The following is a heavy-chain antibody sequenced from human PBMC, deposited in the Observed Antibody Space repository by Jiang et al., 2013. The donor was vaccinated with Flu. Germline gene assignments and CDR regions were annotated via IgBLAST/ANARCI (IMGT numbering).Heavy chain of an antibody. CDR3: ARMVWNYGSGSYAFDP. CDR1: GDSVSNNNAA. J-gene: IGHJ5*02. V-gene: IGHV6-1*01. D-gene: IGHD3-10*01. CDR2: TYYRSEWYH. Sequence: AISGDSVSNNNAAWNWLRLSPSRGLEWLGRTYYRSEWYHDYVVSVRSRLTINPDTSKNQFSLQLNSVTPEDTAVYYCARMVWNYGSGSYAFDPWGQGTLVTVSS.